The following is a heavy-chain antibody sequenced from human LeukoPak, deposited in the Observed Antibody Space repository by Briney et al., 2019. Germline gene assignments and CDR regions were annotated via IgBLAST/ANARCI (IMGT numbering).Heavy chain of an antibody. V-gene: IGHV1-24*01. CDR3: ATDCGGDCYPRAEYFQH. J-gene: IGHJ1*01. CDR1: GYTPTEIS. D-gene: IGHD2-21*02. Sequence: GASVKASSMISGYTPTEISMHWGRQAPGKGLEWMGGFDPEDGETIYAQKFQGRVTMTEDTSTDTAYMELSSLRSEDTAVYYCATDCGGDCYPRAEYFQHCGQGTLVTVSS. CDR2: FDPEDGET.